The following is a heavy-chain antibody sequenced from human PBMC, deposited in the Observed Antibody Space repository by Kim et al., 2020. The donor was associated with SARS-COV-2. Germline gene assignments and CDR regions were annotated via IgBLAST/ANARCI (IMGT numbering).Heavy chain of an antibody. CDR3: AKGSFRLLLQFDY. J-gene: IGHJ4*02. Sequence: GGSLRLSCAASGFTFSSYGMHWVRQAPGKGLEWVAVISYDGSNKYYADSVKGRFTISRDNSKNTLYLQMNSLRAEDTAVYYCAKGSFRLLLQFDYWGQGTLVTVSS. CDR1: GFTFSSYG. CDR2: ISYDGSNK. V-gene: IGHV3-30*18. D-gene: IGHD3-22*01.